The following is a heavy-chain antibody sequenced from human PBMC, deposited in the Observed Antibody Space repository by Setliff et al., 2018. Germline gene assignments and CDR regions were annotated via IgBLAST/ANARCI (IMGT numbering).Heavy chain of an antibody. J-gene: IGHJ3*01. CDR2: ISGFTGFT. CDR3: LGDRPYSNSPEYSFDV. Sequence: ASVKVSCKASGYTFTSFGVSWVRQAPGQGLEWMGWISGFTGFTQYSQKFKGRVAVTIDKSTSTAYMDLTSLRSDDTAVYYCLGDRPYSNSPEYSFDVWGQGTTVT. V-gene: IGHV1-18*01. D-gene: IGHD6-6*01. CDR1: GYTFTSFG.